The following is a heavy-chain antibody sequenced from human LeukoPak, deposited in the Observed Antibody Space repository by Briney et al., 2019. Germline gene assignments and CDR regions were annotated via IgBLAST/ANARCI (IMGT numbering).Heavy chain of an antibody. CDR3: AGGTYYGSGGRPGYFDH. J-gene: IGHJ4*02. CDR1: DFNINNNY. CDR2: IDNFGSI. Sequence: GGSLRLSCTAPDFNINNNYMNWVRQAPGKGLEWVSLIDNFGSIYYRDSVKGRFTISRDISQSTLYLHMNTLSAEDTAVYYCAGGTYYGSGGRPGYFDHWGQGILVTVSS. V-gene: IGHV3-53*01. D-gene: IGHD3-10*01.